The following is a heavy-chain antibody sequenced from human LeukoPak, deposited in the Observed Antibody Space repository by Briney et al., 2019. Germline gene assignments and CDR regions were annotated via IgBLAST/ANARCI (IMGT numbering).Heavy chain of an antibody. D-gene: IGHD6-19*01. CDR3: ARAGGLRIAVAPIDY. J-gene: IGHJ4*02. Sequence: GGSLRLSCAASGLIFSNYWMTWVRQAPGKGLEWVSVIYSGGGTYYADSVKGRFTISRDNSKNTLYLQMNSLRAEDTAVYYCARAGGLRIAVAPIDYWGQGTLVTVSS. CDR1: GLIFSNYW. CDR2: IYSGGGT. V-gene: IGHV3-53*01.